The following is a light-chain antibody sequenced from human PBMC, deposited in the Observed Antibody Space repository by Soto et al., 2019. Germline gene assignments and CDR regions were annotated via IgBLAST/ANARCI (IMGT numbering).Light chain of an antibody. V-gene: IGLV1-40*01. J-gene: IGLJ3*02. CDR3: QSYDSSLSGWV. CDR2: GNS. CDR1: SSNIGGGYD. Sequence: SVLTQPPSVSGAPGQRVTISCTGSSSNIGGGYDVHWYQQLPGTAPKLLIYGNSNRPSGVPDRFSGSKSGTSASLAITGLQAEDEADYYCQSYDSSLSGWVFGGGTKVTVL.